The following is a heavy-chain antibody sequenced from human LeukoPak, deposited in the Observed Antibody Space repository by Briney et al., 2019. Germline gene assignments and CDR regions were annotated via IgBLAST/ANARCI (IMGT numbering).Heavy chain of an antibody. Sequence: PSETLSLTCAVYGGSFSGYYWSWIRQPPGKGLEWIGEINHSGSTNYNPSLKSRVTISVDTSKNQFSLKLSSVTAADTAVYYCARVVVVAATRYNWFDPWGQGTLVTVSP. D-gene: IGHD2-15*01. J-gene: IGHJ5*02. V-gene: IGHV4-34*01. CDR3: ARVVVVAATRYNWFDP. CDR2: INHSGST. CDR1: GGSFSGYY.